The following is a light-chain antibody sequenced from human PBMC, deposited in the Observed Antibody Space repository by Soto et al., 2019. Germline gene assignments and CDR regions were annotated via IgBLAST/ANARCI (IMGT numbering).Light chain of an antibody. CDR1: SSDVGGYDY. Sequence: QSVLTQPASVSGSPGQSVTISCTGTSSDVGGYDYVSWYQQHPGTAPKLMLYEVNNRPSGVSNRFSGSKSGNTASLIISGLQTEDEADYYCISYTTTSTLIFGPGTKVTLL. J-gene: IGLJ1*01. V-gene: IGLV2-14*01. CDR2: EVN. CDR3: ISYTTTSTLI.